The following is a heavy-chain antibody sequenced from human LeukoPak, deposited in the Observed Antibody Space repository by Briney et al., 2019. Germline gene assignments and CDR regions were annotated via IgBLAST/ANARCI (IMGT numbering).Heavy chain of an antibody. J-gene: IGHJ5*02. Sequence: ASVKVSCKASGYTFTSYGISWVRQAPGQGLEWMGWISAYNGNTNYAQKLQGRVTMTTDTSTSTAYMELRSLRPDDTAVYYCARSSTTTYYDILTGYYDLNWFDPWGQGTLVTVSS. D-gene: IGHD3-9*01. CDR1: GYTFTSYG. V-gene: IGHV1-18*04. CDR2: ISAYNGNT. CDR3: ARSSTTTYYDILTGYYDLNWFDP.